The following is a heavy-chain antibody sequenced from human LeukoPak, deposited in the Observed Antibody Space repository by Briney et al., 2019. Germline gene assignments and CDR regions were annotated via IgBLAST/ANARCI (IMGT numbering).Heavy chain of an antibody. CDR3: ARDSPYASFYGSGSYYKRP. V-gene: IGHV3-66*01. Sequence: GGSLRLSCAASGFSVSNNYMSWVRQAPGKGLDWVSSFYSDGRANYADSVKGRFTISRDSTKNTMYLQMNSLRAEDTAVYYCARDSPYASFYGSGSYYKRPWGQGTLVTVSS. J-gene: IGHJ5*02. CDR2: FYSDGRA. CDR1: GFSVSNNY. D-gene: IGHD3-10*01.